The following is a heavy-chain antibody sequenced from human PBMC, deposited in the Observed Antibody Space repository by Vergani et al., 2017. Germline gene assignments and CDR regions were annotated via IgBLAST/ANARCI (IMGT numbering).Heavy chain of an antibody. J-gene: IGHJ5*02. CDR1: GGSISSSSYY. V-gene: IGHV4-39*01. CDR3: ARHVRGYYDSSGYYKNWFDP. Sequence: QLQLQESGPGLVKPSETLSLTCTVSGGSISSSSYYWGWIRQPPGNGREWIGSIYYSGNTYYNPSLKSRVTISVDTSKNQCSLKLTSVTASDTAIYYCARHVRGYYDSSGYYKNWFDPWGQGTLVTVSS. CDR2: IYYSGNT. D-gene: IGHD3-22*01.